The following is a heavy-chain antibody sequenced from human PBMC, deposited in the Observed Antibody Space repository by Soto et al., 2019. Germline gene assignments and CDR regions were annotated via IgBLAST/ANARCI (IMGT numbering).Heavy chain of an antibody. Sequence: LRLSCAASGFTFSTYTMNWVRQTPGKGLEWVSSISYSSGSYIFYADSVKGRFTISRDNAKNSLHLQMNSLRAEDTAVYYCAREGDCSGSTCYLFHLWGQGILVTVSS. CDR3: AREGDCSGSTCYLFHL. CDR1: GFTFSTYT. CDR2: ISYSSGSYI. D-gene: IGHD2-15*01. V-gene: IGHV3-21*01. J-gene: IGHJ5*02.